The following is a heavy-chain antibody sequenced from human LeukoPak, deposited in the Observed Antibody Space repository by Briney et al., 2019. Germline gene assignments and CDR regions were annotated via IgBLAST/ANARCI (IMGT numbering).Heavy chain of an antibody. Sequence: PSQTLSLTCTVSGGSISPYYWSWIRQPPGKGLEWIGNIYDSGSTDYNPSLKSRVTISVDTSKNQCSLKLSSVTAADTAVYYCARQSISGSSLSYFDYWGQGTLVNVSS. V-gene: IGHV4-59*01. CDR2: IYDSGST. CDR3: ARQSISGSSLSYFDY. CDR1: GGSISPYY. J-gene: IGHJ4*02. D-gene: IGHD3-22*01.